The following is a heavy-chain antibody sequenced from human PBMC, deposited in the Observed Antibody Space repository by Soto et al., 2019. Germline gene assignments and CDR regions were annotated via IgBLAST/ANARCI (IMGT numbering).Heavy chain of an antibody. CDR1: GFRFDKYA. V-gene: IGHV3-23*01. CDR3: AKDPLGGGNSYYFYLEY. CDR2: ISGSGRST. Sequence: PGGSLRLSCTVSGFRFDKYAMTWVRQAPGKAPEWISAISGSGRSTYYADSVKGRFTISRDNSRDTLYLQMTSLRVDDTAVYFCAKDPLGGGNSYYFYLEYWGQGTLVTVSS. J-gene: IGHJ4*02. D-gene: IGHD2-21*02.